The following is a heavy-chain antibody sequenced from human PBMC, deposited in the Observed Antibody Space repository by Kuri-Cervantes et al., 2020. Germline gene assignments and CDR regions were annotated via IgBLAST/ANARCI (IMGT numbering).Heavy chain of an antibody. J-gene: IGHJ4*02. V-gene: IGHV1-3*01. D-gene: IGHD6-13*01. CDR1: GYTFTSYA. Sequence: ASVKVSCKASGYTFTSYAMHWVRQAPGRRLEWMGWINAGNGNIKYSQKFQGRVTITRDTSASTVYMELSSLKSEDTAIYYCARGGGSSWVDYWGQGTLVTVSS. CDR3: ARGGGSSWVDY. CDR2: INAGNGNI.